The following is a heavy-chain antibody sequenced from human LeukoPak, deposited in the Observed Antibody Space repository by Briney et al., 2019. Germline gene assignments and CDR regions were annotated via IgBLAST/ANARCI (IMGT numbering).Heavy chain of an antibody. Sequence: GGSLRLSCAASGFTVSSNYMSWVRQAPGKGLEWVSVIYSGGSTYYADSVKGRFTISRDNSKNTLYLQMNSLRAEDTAVYYCARTFXSGYYFDYWGQGTLVTVSS. J-gene: IGHJ4*02. CDR3: ARTFXSGYYFDY. CDR1: GFTVSSNY. V-gene: IGHV3-53*01. CDR2: IYSGGST. D-gene: IGHD3-3*01.